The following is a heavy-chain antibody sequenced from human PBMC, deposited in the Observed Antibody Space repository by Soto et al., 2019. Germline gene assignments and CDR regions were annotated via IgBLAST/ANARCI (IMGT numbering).Heavy chain of an antibody. D-gene: IGHD3-16*01. V-gene: IGHV4-34*01. CDR2: INHSGST. Sequence: SETLSLTCAVYGGSFSGYYWSWIRQPPGKGLEWIGEINHSGSTNYNPSLKSRVTISVDTSKNQFSLKLSSVTAADTAVYYCARGPRLCFDYWGQGTLVTVSS. J-gene: IGHJ4*02. CDR3: ARGPRLCFDY. CDR1: GGSFSGYY.